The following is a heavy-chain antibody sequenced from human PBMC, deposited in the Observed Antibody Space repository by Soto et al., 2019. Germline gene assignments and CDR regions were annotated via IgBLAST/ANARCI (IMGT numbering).Heavy chain of an antibody. CDR1: GFTFDDYA. CDR3: AKDITXNPATVVNYYYYYGMDV. D-gene: IGHD4-17*01. J-gene: IGHJ6*02. V-gene: IGHV3-43D*04. CDR2: ISWDGGST. Sequence: PRGSLRLSCAASGFTFDDYAMHWVRQAPGKGLEWVSLISWDGGSTYYADSVKGRFTISRDNSKNSLYLQMNSLRAEDTALYYCAKDITXNPATVVNYYYYYGMDVWGQGTTVTVSS.